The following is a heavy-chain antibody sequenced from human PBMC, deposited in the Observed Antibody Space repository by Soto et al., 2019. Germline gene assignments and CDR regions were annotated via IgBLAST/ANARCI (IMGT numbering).Heavy chain of an antibody. CDR3: ARDKITGLFDY. J-gene: IGHJ4*02. Sequence: PSETLSLTCTVSGGSISSYYWSWIRQPPGKGLEWIGYIYYSGSINYNPSHKSRDTISVDTSKNQFSLKLSSVTAADTAVYYCARDKITGLFDYWGQGTLVTVSS. CDR2: IYYSGSI. V-gene: IGHV4-59*01. D-gene: IGHD2-8*02. CDR1: GGSISSYY.